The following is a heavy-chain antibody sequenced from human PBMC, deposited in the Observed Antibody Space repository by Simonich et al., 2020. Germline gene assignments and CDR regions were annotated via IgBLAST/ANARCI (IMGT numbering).Heavy chain of an antibody. CDR1: GFPFSSYA. D-gene: IGHD6-6*01. Sequence: GGGVVQPGRSLRLSCAASGFPFSSYAMHWVRQAPGKGLEGVAVISYDGSNKYYADSVKGRFTISRDNSKNTLYLQMNSLRAEDTAVYYCARDLGSSYYFDYWGQGTLVTVSS. CDR2: ISYDGSNK. V-gene: IGHV3-30*07. J-gene: IGHJ4*02. CDR3: ARDLGSSYYFDY.